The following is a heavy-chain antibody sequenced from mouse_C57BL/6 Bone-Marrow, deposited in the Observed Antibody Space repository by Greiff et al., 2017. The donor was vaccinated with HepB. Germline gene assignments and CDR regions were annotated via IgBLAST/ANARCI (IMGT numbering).Heavy chain of an antibody. CDR2: INYDGSST. D-gene: IGHD1-1*01. J-gene: IGHJ1*03. Sequence: EVMLVESEGGLVQPGSSMKLSCTASGFTFSDYYMAWVRQVPEKGLEWVANINYDGSSTYYLDSLKSRFIISRDNAKNILYLQMSSLKSEDTATYYCARERVLYYYGSSHWYFDVWGTGTTVTVSS. CDR3: ARERVLYYYGSSHWYFDV. CDR1: GFTFSDYY. V-gene: IGHV5-16*01.